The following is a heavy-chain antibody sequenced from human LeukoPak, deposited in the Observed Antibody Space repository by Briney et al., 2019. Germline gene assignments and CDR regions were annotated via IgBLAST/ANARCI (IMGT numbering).Heavy chain of an antibody. V-gene: IGHV4-59*01. CDR2: IHNSGNT. CDR1: GGSIISYY. CDR3: ARGSIPDY. D-gene: IGHD1-26*01. Sequence: SETLSLTCTVSGGSIISYYWNWIRQPPGKGLEWIGYIHNSGNTNYNPSLKSRVTMSVDTSKSQFSLKLSSVTAADTAVYYCARGSIPDYWGQGTLVTVSS. J-gene: IGHJ4*02.